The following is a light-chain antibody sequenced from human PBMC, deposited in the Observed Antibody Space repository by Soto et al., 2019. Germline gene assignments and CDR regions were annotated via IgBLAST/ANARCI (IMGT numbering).Light chain of an antibody. CDR3: QVWDSSSDHPGVV. CDR2: YDS. CDR1: NIGSKS. Sequence: SYELTQPPSVSVAPGKTARITCGGNNIGSKSVNWYQQKPGQAPVLVIYYDSDRPSGIPERFSGSNSGNTATLTIRRVEAGDEADYYCQVWDSSSDHPGVVFGGGTKLTVL. V-gene: IGLV3-21*04. J-gene: IGLJ2*01.